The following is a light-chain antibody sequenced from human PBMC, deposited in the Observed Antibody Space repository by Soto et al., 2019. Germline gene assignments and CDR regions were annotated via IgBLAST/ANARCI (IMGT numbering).Light chain of an antibody. V-gene: IGKV1-9*01. CDR3: QQYNSYSPT. CDR2: AAS. Sequence: DIQMTQSPSSLSASVGDRFTITCLASQDIAIYLAWYQQKPGEAPKLLIYAASTLYGGVPSRFSGSGSGTDFALTITSLQADDFATYYCQQYNSYSPTFGQGTKVDI. J-gene: IGKJ1*01. CDR1: QDIAIY.